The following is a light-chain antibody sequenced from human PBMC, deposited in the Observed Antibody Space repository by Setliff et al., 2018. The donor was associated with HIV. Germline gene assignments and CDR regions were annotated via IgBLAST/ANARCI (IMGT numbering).Light chain of an antibody. CDR2: QAT. CDR1: SNDVGRYDL. CDR3: CSTTGSNTFF. Sequence: QSALAQPASVSGSPGQSITISCTGTSNDVGRYDLVSWYQQHPARAPKLIIYQATRRPSGVSNRFSGSKSGNVASLTIPGLQAEDEADYYCCSTTGSNTFFFGTGTKV. J-gene: IGLJ1*01. V-gene: IGLV2-23*01.